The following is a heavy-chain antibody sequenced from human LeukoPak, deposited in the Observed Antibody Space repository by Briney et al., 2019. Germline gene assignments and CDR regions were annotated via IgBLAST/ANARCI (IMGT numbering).Heavy chain of an antibody. CDR3: ARDARRYCGGDCDSGY. V-gene: IGHV4-31*03. D-gene: IGHD2-21*02. J-gene: IGHJ4*02. Sequence: SQTLSLTCSVSGASMRGAGYSWFWIRQFPGKGLEWIGYVYYSGGTAYNPSLKSRVAISLDTSENQFSLNLTSVTAADTAVYYCARDARRYCGGDCDSGYWGQGTLVTVSS. CDR2: VYYSGGT. CDR1: GASMRGAGYS.